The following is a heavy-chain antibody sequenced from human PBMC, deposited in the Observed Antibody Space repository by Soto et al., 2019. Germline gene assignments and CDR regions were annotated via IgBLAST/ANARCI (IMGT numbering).Heavy chain of an antibody. Sequence: PSVKVSCKASGYTFTSYGISWVRQAPGQGLEWMGWISAYNGNTNYAQKLQGRVTMTTDTSTSTAYMELRSLRSDDTAVYYCARDWEMTTIGGGDAFDIWGQGTMVTVSS. J-gene: IGHJ3*02. CDR1: GYTFTSYG. CDR3: ARDWEMTTIGGGDAFDI. CDR2: ISAYNGNT. V-gene: IGHV1-18*01. D-gene: IGHD3-16*01.